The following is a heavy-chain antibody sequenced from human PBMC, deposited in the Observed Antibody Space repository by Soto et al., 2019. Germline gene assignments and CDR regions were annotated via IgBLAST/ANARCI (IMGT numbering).Heavy chain of an antibody. V-gene: IGHV3-23*01. Sequence: EVPLLESGGGLVQPGGSLRLSCAASGFTFSSYAMSWVRQAPGKGLEWVSAISGSAGSTHYADSVKGRLTISRDNSKNTLYLQMNSLRAEDTAVYYCAKGILWFGELFDAFDIWGQGTMVTVSS. J-gene: IGHJ3*02. CDR2: ISGSAGST. D-gene: IGHD3-10*01. CDR3: AKGILWFGELFDAFDI. CDR1: GFTFSSYA.